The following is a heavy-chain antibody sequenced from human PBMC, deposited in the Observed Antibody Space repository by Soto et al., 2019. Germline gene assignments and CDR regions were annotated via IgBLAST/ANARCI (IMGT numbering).Heavy chain of an antibody. V-gene: IGHV4-39*01. CDR2: VYYSGST. CDR1: GGSISSGSYF. D-gene: IGHD6-19*01. CDR3: VRRGGAVAGTSRFDS. J-gene: IGHJ4*02. Sequence: SETLSLTYTVSGGSISSGSYFWGCIRQPPGKGLEWIGTVYYSGSTYYNPSLRSRVTISVDTSKNQFSLKLNTVTAADTAVYYCVRRGGAVAGTSRFDSWGQGMLVTVSS.